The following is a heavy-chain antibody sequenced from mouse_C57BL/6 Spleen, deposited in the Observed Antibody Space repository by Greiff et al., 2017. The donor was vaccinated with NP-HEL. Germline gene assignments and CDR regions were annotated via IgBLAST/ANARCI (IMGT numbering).Heavy chain of an antibody. CDR3: ARPGPEGAGSWFAY. J-gene: IGHJ3*01. CDR1: GYTFTSYG. Sequence: VKLLESGAELARPGASVKLSCKASGYTFTSYGISWVKQRTGQGLEWIGEIYPRSGNTYYNEKFKGKATLTADKSSSTAYMELRSLTSEDSAVYFCARPGPEGAGSWFAYWGQGTLVTVSA. V-gene: IGHV1-81*01. CDR2: IYPRSGNT.